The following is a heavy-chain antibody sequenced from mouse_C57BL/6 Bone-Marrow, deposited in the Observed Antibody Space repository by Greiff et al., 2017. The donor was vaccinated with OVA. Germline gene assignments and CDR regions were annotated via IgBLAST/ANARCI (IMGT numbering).Heavy chain of an antibody. CDR2: INPGSGGT. J-gene: IGHJ2*01. CDR3: ARDYYDY. V-gene: IGHV1-54*01. Sequence: VQLQESGAELVRPGTSVKVSCKASGYAFTNYLIEWVKQRPGQGLEWIGVINPGSGGTNYNEKFKGKATLTADKSSSTAYMQLSSLTSEDSAVYFCARDYYDYWGQGTTLTVSS. CDR1: GYAFTNYL. D-gene: IGHD1-1*01.